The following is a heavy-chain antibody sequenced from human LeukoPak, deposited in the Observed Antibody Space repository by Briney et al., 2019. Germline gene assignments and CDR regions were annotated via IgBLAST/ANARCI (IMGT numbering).Heavy chain of an antibody. CDR3: ARVRVSHTPYYFDY. V-gene: IGHV1-46*01. Sequence: IINPSGGSTSYAQKFQGRVTMTRDTSTSTVYMELSSLRSEDTAVYYCARVRVSHTPYYFDYWGQGTLVTVSS. CDR2: INPSGGST. D-gene: IGHD3-22*01. J-gene: IGHJ4*02.